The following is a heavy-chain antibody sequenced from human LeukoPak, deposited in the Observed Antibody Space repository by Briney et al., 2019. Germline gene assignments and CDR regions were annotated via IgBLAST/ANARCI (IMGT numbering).Heavy chain of an antibody. J-gene: IGHJ6*04. CDR3: ARGGGTSHYYGSGSYYQIYYGMDV. V-gene: IGHV1-18*04. Sequence: ASVNVSCKASGYTFTSYGISWVRQAPGQGLEWMGWISAYNGNTNYAQKLQGRVTMTTDTSTSTAYMELRSLRSDDTAVYYCARGGGTSHYYGSGSYYQIYYGMDVWGKGTTVTVSS. CDR2: ISAYNGNT. D-gene: IGHD3-10*01. CDR1: GYTFTSYG.